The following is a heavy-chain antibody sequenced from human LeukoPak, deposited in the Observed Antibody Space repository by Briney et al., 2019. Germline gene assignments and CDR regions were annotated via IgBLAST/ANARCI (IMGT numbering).Heavy chain of an antibody. J-gene: IGHJ4*02. Sequence: GGSPRLSCAASGFTRSNYWMIHWVRQVPGKGLQWVSRINNDGNLKTDGRDTGYADSVKGRFTISTDNAKNTLYLQMNSLRAEDTAVYYCASGSLWSGILEYWGQGTLVIVSS. CDR2: INNDGNLKTDGRDT. CDR3: ASGSLWSGILEY. D-gene: IGHD3-3*01. CDR1: GFTRSNYW. V-gene: IGHV3-74*01.